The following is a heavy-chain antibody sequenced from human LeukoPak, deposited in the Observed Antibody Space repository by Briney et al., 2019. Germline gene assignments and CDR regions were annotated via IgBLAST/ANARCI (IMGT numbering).Heavy chain of an antibody. J-gene: IGHJ4*02. Sequence: PGKSLRLPCAASRFTFTTFSDYVMHWARQAPGKGLEWVAAVSYDGGSEYYADSVKGRFAVSRDNSKNTLYLQMRSLRPEDTAVYYCASNFYDVGGYYYRTPVQYWGQGTPVTVSS. CDR1: RFTFTTFSDYV. CDR2: VSYDGGSE. V-gene: IGHV3-30*09. D-gene: IGHD3-22*01. CDR3: ASNFYDVGGYYYRTPVQY.